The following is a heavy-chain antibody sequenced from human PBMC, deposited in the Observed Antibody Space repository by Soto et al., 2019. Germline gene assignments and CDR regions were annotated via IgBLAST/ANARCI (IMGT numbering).Heavy chain of an antibody. V-gene: IGHV4-31*02. D-gene: IGHD3-3*01. CDR3: ARDKRNDFSRGDYWIEANWFDP. J-gene: IGHJ5*02. CDR2: IYYSGST. Sequence: SETLSLTXTVSGGSISSGGYYWSWIRQHPGKGLEWIGYIYYSGSTYYNPSLKSRVTISVDSSKNQFSLKLSSVTAADTAVYYCARDKRNDFSRGDYWIEANWFDPWSQGTRVTVS. CDR1: GGSISSGGYY.